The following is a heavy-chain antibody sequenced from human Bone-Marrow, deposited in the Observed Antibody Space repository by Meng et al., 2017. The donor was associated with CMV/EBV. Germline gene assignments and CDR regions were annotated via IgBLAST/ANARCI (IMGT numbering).Heavy chain of an antibody. CDR3: TGYSSSWSRGYYYYYGMDV. CDR2: INPNSGGT. CDR1: GYTFTGYH. Sequence: ASVKVSCKASGYTFTGYHMHWVRQAPGQGLEWMGWINPNSGGTNYAQKFQGRVNMTRDTSISTAYMELSRLRSDDTAVYYCTGYSSSWSRGYYYYYGMDVWGQGTTVTVSS. V-gene: IGHV1-2*02. D-gene: IGHD6-13*01. J-gene: IGHJ6*02.